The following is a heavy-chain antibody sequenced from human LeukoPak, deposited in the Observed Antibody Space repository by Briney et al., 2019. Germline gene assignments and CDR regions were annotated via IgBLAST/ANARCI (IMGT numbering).Heavy chain of an antibody. CDR3: ASGYTASMF. D-gene: IGHD5-24*01. J-gene: IGHJ4*02. CDR1: GITFSDYW. CDR2: IKQDASER. Sequence: PGGSLRLSCIASGITFSDYWMTWVRQAPGKGLEWVANIKQDASERYFVESVKGRFTISRDNAMNSVYLQMTNLRGEDTAVYYCASGYTASMFWGQGTLVTVSS. V-gene: IGHV3-7*01.